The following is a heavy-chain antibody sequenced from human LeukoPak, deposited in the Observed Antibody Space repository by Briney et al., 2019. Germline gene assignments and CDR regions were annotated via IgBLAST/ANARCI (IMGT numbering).Heavy chain of an antibody. Sequence: SETLSLTCTVSSGSITNYYWSWIRQPPGKGLEWIGFIYYSGNTNYNPSLKSRVTISVDTSKNRFSLKLSSVTAADTAVYYCARGVLLWFGELLSSFNWFDPWGQGTLVTVSS. V-gene: IGHV4-59*08. CDR3: ARGVLLWFGELLSSFNWFDP. J-gene: IGHJ5*02. CDR2: IYYSGNT. D-gene: IGHD3-10*01. CDR1: SGSITNYY.